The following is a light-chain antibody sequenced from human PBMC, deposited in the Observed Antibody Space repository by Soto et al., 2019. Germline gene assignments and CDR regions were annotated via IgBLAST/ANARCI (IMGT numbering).Light chain of an antibody. J-gene: IGKJ1*01. CDR3: QQYGSSPTT. Sequence: EIVLTQSPGTLSLSPGERATLSWRASQSVSSSYLAWYHQKPGQAPRLLIYVASSRATGIPDRFSGSGSGTDFTLAISRLEPEDFAVYYCQQYGSSPTTFGQGTKVEIK. CDR2: VAS. CDR1: QSVSSSY. V-gene: IGKV3-20*01.